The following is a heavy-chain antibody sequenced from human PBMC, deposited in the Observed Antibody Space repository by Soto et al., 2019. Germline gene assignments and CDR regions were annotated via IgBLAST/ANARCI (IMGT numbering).Heavy chain of an antibody. V-gene: IGHV3-33*01. D-gene: IGHD2-15*01. CDR1: GFTFSRYG. CDR2: IWYDGSDK. Sequence: PGGSLRLSCAASGFTFSRYGMHWVRQAPGKGLEWVAVIWYDGSDKYYADSVKGRFTISRDNSKNTLYLQMHSLRAEDTAVYYCARQYCSAGTCYGPLDYWGQGTLVTVSS. J-gene: IGHJ4*02. CDR3: ARQYCSAGTCYGPLDY.